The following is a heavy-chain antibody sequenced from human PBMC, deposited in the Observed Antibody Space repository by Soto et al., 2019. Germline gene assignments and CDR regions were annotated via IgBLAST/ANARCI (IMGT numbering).Heavy chain of an antibody. V-gene: IGHV3-23*01. D-gene: IGHD4-17*01. CDR3: ARTTVTKSRDY. CDR2: ISASGDGT. Sequence: EVQLLESGGGLVQPGGSPRLSCAASGFTFSSYAMSRVRQAPGKGLEYVSSISASGDGTYFADSVKGRFTISRDNSKNTLYLQMNSLRVEDTAVYYCARTTVTKSRDYWGQGTLVTVSS. CDR1: GFTFSSYA. J-gene: IGHJ4*02.